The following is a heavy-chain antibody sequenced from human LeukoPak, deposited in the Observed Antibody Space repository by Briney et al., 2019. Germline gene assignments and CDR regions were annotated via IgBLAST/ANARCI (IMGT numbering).Heavy chain of an antibody. CDR1: GGSFSGYY. J-gene: IGHJ6*02. V-gene: IGHV4-34*01. CDR3: ARDNVTMVRELLGHYYYGMDV. D-gene: IGHD3-10*01. Sequence: PSETLSLTCAVYGGSFSGYYWSWIRQPPGKGLEWIAEINHSGSTNNNPSLKSRVTISVDTSKNQLSLKLRSVTAADTAVYYCARDNVTMVRELLGHYYYGMDVWGQGTTVTVSS. CDR2: INHSGST.